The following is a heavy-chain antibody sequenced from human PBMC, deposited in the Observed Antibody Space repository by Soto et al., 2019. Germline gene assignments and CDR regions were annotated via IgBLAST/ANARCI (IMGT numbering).Heavy chain of an antibody. CDR3: ARIRGSDAFDI. Sequence: QVQLVQSGAEVKKPGASVKVSCKASGYTFTSYYMHWVRQAPGQGLEWMGIINPSGGSTSYAQKFQGRVTMTRDTSTSTVYMELSSLRSEDTAVFYCARIRGSDAFDIWGQGTMVTVSS. CDR1: GYTFTSYY. D-gene: IGHD3-10*01. J-gene: IGHJ3*02. V-gene: IGHV1-46*01. CDR2: INPSGGST.